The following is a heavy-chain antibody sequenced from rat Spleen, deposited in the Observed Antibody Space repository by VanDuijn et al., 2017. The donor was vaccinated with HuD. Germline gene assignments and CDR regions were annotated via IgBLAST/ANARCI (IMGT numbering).Heavy chain of an antibody. CDR3: TRGSYWYFDC. CDR1: GFTFNNYW. Sequence: EVQLVESGGGLVQPGRSLKLSCVASGFTFNNYWMTWIRQAPGKGLEWVASITNTGGSAYYPDSVKGRFTISRDNAKSTLHLQMNSLRSEATATYYCTRGSYWYFDCEGPGTMVTVSS. V-gene: IGHV5-31*01. J-gene: IGHJ1*01. CDR2: ITNTGGSA.